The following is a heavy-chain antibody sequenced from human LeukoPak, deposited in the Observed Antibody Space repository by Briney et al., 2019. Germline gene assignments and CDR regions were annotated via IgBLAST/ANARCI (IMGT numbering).Heavy chain of an antibody. CDR3: AKDLEDIVVVTAIPDY. Sequence: GGSLRLSCAASGSTVSSNYMSWVRKAPGKGLEWVSVIYSGGSTYYADSVKGRFTISRDNSKNTLYLQMNSLRAEDTAVYYCAKDLEDIVVVTAIPDYWGQGTLVTVSS. CDR1: GSTVSSNY. V-gene: IGHV3-53*05. CDR2: IYSGGST. J-gene: IGHJ4*02. D-gene: IGHD2-21*02.